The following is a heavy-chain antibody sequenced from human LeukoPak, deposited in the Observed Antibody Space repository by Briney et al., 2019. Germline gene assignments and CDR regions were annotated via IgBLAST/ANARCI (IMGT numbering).Heavy chain of an antibody. CDR1: GFTFSSYG. Sequence: QPGRSLRLSCAASGFTFSSYGMHWVRQAPGKGLEWVAVISYVGSNKYYADSVKGRFTISRDNSKNTLYLQMNSLRAEDTAVYYCARGRRGDYYYYYYGMDVWGQGTTVTVSS. CDR3: ARGRRGDYYYYYYGMDV. V-gene: IGHV3-30*03. D-gene: IGHD3-16*01. J-gene: IGHJ6*02. CDR2: ISYVGSNK.